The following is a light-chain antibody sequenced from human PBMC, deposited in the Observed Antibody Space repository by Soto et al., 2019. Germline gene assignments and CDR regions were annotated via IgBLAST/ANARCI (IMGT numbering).Light chain of an antibody. J-gene: IGLJ2*01. V-gene: IGLV3-1*01. CDR3: QVWDGRDAV. Sequence: YELTQPPSVSVSPGQTASITCSGDNVGGKYVFWYQQRPGQSPVLVIYQDTKRPSGIPERFSGSNSGNTATLTLSGTQTMDEADYYCQVWDGRDAVFGGGTKLTVL. CDR1: NVGGKY. CDR2: QDT.